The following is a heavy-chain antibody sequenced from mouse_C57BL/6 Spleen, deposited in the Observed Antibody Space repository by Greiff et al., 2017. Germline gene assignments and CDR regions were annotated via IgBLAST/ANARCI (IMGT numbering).Heavy chain of an antibody. D-gene: IGHD1-1*01. J-gene: IGHJ4*01. Sequence: EVQGVESGGGLVQPGGSLSLSCAASGFTFTDYYMSWVRQPPGKALEWLGFIRNKANGYTTEYSASVKGRFTISRDNSQSILYLQMNALRAEDSATYYCASHITTERYYYAMDYWGQGTSVTVSS. V-gene: IGHV7-3*01. CDR2: IRNKANGYTT. CDR3: ASHITTERYYYAMDY. CDR1: GFTFTDYY.